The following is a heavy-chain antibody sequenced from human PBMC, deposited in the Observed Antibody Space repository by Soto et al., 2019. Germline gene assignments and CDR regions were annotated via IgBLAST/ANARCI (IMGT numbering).Heavy chain of an antibody. Sequence: SETLSLTCTVSGDSITSYYLSWIRQPPGKALEWIGYIYYSGSTDNNPSLKSRVTISLDPAKKQFSLKLKSVTAADTAVYYCARDLGIGSGPFDAWGQGTMVTVSS. CDR3: ARDLGIGSGPFDA. CDR2: IYYSGST. CDR1: GDSITSYY. D-gene: IGHD2-2*03. V-gene: IGHV4-59*01. J-gene: IGHJ3*01.